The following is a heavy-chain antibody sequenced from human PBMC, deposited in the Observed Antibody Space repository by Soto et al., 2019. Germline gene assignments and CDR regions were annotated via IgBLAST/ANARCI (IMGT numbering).Heavy chain of an antibody. CDR2: IYYSGTT. CDR3: ARYYDTSNRAYFHH. V-gene: IGHV4-39*01. D-gene: IGHD3-22*01. J-gene: IGHJ1*01. Sequence: QLQLQESGPGLVKPSETLSLTCTVSGGSIGSSNYYWGWIRQPPGKGLEWIGTIYYSGTTYYNPSLKSPLTISVDTSKNQFSLRLSSVTAADTAMYYCARYYDTSNRAYFHHWGQGTRVTVSS. CDR1: GGSIGSSNYY.